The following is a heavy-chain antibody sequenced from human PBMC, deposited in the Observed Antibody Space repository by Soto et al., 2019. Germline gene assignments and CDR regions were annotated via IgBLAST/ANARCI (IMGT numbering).Heavy chain of an antibody. Sequence: PSETLSLTCAVYGGSFSGYYWSWIRQPPGKGLEWIGEINHIGSTNYNPSLKSRVTISVDTSKNQFSLKLSSVTAADTAVYYCARVSSGWSRIDYWGQGTLVTVSS. CDR3: ARVSSGWSRIDY. D-gene: IGHD6-19*01. CDR1: GGSFSGYY. CDR2: INHIGST. V-gene: IGHV4-34*01. J-gene: IGHJ4*02.